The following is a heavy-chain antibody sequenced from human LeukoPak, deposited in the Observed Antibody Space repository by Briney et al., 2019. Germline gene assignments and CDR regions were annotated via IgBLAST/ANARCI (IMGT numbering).Heavy chain of an antibody. D-gene: IGHD6-19*01. Sequence: PGGSLRLSCAASGFTFSGYAMHWVRQAPGKGLEWVSVIWYDGSNKYYADSVKGRFTISRDNSKNTLYLQMNSLRAEDTAVYYCARDRAGYFDYWGQGTLVTVSS. CDR1: GFTFSGYA. J-gene: IGHJ4*02. CDR3: ARDRAGYFDY. V-gene: IGHV3-33*08. CDR2: IWYDGSNK.